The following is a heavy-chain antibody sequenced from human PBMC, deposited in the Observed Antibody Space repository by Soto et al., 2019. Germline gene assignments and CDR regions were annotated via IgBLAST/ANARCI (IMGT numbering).Heavy chain of an antibody. CDR1: GYSFTSYW. CDR2: IYPGDSDT. J-gene: IGHJ6*02. D-gene: IGHD2-2*01. CDR3: ARRHAVVPAAPSYYYGMDV. V-gene: IGHV5-51*01. Sequence: RGESLKISCKGSGYSFTSYWTGWVRQMPGKGLEWMGIIYPGDSDTRYSPSFQGQVTISADKSISTAYLQWSSLKASDTAMYYCARRHAVVPAAPSYYYGMDVWGQGTTVTVSS.